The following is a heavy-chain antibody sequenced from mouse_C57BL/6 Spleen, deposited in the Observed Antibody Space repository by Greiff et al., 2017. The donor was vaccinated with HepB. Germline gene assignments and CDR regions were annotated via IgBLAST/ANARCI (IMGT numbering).Heavy chain of an antibody. D-gene: IGHD2-4*01. CDR2: IDPETGGT. CDR3: TKKPIYYDYDGRYYFDY. Sequence: VQLQQSGAELVRPGASVTLSCKASGYTFTDYEMHWVKQTPVHGLEWIGAIDPETGGTAYNQKFKGKAILTADKSSSTAYMELRSLTSEDSAVYYCTKKPIYYDYDGRYYFDYWGQGTTLTVSS. J-gene: IGHJ2*01. V-gene: IGHV1-15*01. CDR1: GYTFTDYE.